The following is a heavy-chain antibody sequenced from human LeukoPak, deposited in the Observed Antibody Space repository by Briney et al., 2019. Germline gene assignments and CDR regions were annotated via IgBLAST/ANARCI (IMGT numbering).Heavy chain of an antibody. Sequence: SETLSLTCTVYGGSISSDDDYWSWIRQPPGKGLEWIGYIYYSGTTYYNPSLKSRVTISIDTSKNQFSLKLSSVTAADTAVYYCAREPHYGDYIGWFDPWGQGTLVTVSS. CDR3: AREPHYGDYIGWFDP. J-gene: IGHJ5*02. CDR2: IYYSGTT. D-gene: IGHD4-17*01. CDR1: GGSISSDDDY. V-gene: IGHV4-30-4*01.